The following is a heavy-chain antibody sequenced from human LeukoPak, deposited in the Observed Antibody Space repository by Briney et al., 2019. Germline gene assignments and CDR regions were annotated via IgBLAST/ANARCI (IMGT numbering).Heavy chain of an antibody. Sequence: PSETLSLTCSVSGGSISSSNYYWGWIRQPPGKGLEWIGSIYYSGTTYYNPSLKSRVTISVDTSKNQFSLKLISVTAADTAVYYCAGGSEFAPWGQGPRVTVSS. J-gene: IGHJ5*02. CDR1: GGSISSSNYY. V-gene: IGHV4-39*07. CDR2: IYYSGTT. D-gene: IGHD3-16*01. CDR3: AGGSEFAP.